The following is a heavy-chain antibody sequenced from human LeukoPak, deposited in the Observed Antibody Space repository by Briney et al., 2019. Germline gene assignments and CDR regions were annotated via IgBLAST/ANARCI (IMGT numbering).Heavy chain of an antibody. CDR2: ISGSGGST. CDR3: AKDQTAMVPYYYYGMDV. V-gene: IGHV3-23*01. D-gene: IGHD5-18*01. Sequence: PGGSLRLSCAASGFTFSSYAMSWVRQAPGKGLEWVSAISGSGGSTYYADSVKGRFTISRDNSKNTLYLQMNSLRAEDTAVYYCAKDQTAMVPYYYYGMDVWGQGTLVTVSS. CDR1: GFTFSSYA. J-gene: IGHJ6*02.